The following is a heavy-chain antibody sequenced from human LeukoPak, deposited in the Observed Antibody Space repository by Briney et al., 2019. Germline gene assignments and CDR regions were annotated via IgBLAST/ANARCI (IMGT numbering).Heavy chain of an antibody. CDR2: MYYAGNT. D-gene: IGHD2-15*01. CDR1: GDSVIRFY. Sequence: SETLSLTCTVSGDSVIRFYWSWIRQPPGKGLEWIGYMYYAGNTKYNPSLKSRVTISVDTSKNHFSLKLNSVTAADTAVYFCAGNVAGGPGVAFDIWGQGTMVTVSS. V-gene: IGHV4-59*08. CDR3: AGNVAGGPGVAFDI. J-gene: IGHJ3*02.